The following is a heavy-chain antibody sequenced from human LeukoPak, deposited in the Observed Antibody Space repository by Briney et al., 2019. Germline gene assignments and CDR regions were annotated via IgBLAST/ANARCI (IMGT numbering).Heavy chain of an antibody. CDR3: ARGMSFFDY. D-gene: IGHD1-26*01. J-gene: IGHJ4*02. Sequence: GGSLRLSCAASGFTFSNYWMHWVRQAPGKGLVWVSHITGDGTTTTYADSVKGRFTISRDNAKNTLYLQMNSLRAEDMAMYYCARGMSFFDYWGQGTLVTVSS. CDR1: GFTFSNYW. V-gene: IGHV3-74*01. CDR2: ITGDGTTT.